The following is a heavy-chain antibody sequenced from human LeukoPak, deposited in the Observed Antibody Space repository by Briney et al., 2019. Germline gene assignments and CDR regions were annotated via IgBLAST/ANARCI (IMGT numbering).Heavy chain of an antibody. J-gene: IGHJ5*02. CDR2: ISSRGTTI. V-gene: IGHV3-48*03. CDR1: GFTFSNSD. Sequence: PGGSLRLSCVASGFTFSNSDTNWVRQAPGKGLEWVSYISSRGTTIYYADSVKGRFTISRDNAKNSLYLQMNSLRADDTAVYYCARGISSPTWGQGTLVTVSS. D-gene: IGHD2-2*01. CDR3: ARGISSPT.